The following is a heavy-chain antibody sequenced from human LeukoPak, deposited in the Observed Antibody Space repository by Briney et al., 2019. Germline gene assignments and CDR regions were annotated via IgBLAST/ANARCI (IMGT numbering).Heavy chain of an antibody. Sequence: ASVKVSCKASGYTFTSYDINWVRQATGQGLEWMGWMNPNSGNTGYAQKFQGRVTMTRNTSISTAYMELSSLRSEDTAVYYCARGGYSYNYSPRGMDVWGQGTTVTVS. J-gene: IGHJ6*02. D-gene: IGHD5-18*01. CDR2: MNPNSGNT. CDR1: GYTFTSYD. V-gene: IGHV1-8*01. CDR3: ARGGYSYNYSPRGMDV.